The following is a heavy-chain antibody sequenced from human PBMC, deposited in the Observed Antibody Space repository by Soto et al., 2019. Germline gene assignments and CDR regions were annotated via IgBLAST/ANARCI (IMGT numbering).Heavy chain of an antibody. V-gene: IGHV3-74*01. J-gene: IGHJ4*02. CDR3: VRDPPGNGLDS. Sequence: EVQLVESGGGLVQPGGSLRLSCVASGFTFSSYWMHWVRQAPGKGLVWVSRISRDGTITTYADSVKGRFTVSRDNAKNTLYLQKSSLRADDTAVYYCVRDPPGNGLDSWGQGTLVTVSS. CDR2: ISRDGTIT. CDR1: GFTFSSYW.